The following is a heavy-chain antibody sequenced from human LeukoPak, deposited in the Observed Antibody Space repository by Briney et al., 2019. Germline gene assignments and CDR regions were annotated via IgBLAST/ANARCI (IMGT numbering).Heavy chain of an antibody. Sequence: GRSLRLSCAASGFAFDDYAMHWVRHAPGKGVEGVSGISWNSGSIGYADSVKGRFTISRDNAKNSLYLQMNSLRAEDTALYYCAKDVLTATTFDSGMNVWGQGTTVTVSS. V-gene: IGHV3-9*01. CDR3: AKDVLTATTFDSGMNV. D-gene: IGHD1-20*01. CDR2: ISWNSGSI. CDR1: GFAFDDYA. J-gene: IGHJ6*02.